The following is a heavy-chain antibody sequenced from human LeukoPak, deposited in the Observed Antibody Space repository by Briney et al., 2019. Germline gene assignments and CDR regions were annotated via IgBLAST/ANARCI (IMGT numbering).Heavy chain of an antibody. J-gene: IGHJ3*02. D-gene: IGHD3-10*01. CDR1: GGSIKNYY. CDR2: IFTSGGT. CDR3: VARVEWGIYGSGRPDTFDI. V-gene: IGHV4-4*07. Sequence: PSETLSLTCSVSGGSIKNYYWSWIRQPAGKALEWIGRIFTSGGTNYNPSLKSRVTMSLDMSKSQFSLRLTSVTAADTAVYFCVARVEWGIYGSGRPDTFDIWGQGTMVTVSS.